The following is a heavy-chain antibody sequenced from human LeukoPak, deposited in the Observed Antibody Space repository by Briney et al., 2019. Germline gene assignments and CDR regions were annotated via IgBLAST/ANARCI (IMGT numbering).Heavy chain of an antibody. CDR1: GFSFTNAW. CDR3: ARDRDWSFDY. V-gene: IGHV3-48*02. D-gene: IGHD3/OR15-3a*01. Sequence: GGSLRLPCAASGFSFTNAWMNWVRQAPGKGLEWVSYISSSTTTKDYADSVKGRFTISRDNAKNSLYLQMNSLRDEDTAVYYCARDRDWSFDYWGQGTLVTVSS. CDR2: ISSSTTTK. J-gene: IGHJ4*02.